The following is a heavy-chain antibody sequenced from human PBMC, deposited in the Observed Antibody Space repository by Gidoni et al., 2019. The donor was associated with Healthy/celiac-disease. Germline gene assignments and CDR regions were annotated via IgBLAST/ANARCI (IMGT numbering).Heavy chain of an antibody. Sequence: QMQLVQSGPEVKKPGTSVKVSCKASGFTFTSSAVQWVRQARGQRLEWIGWIVVGSGNTNYAQKFQERVTITRDMSTSTAYMELSSLRSEDTAVYYCAAQWEFGSGYHDYWGQGTLVTVSS. CDR3: AAQWEFGSGYHDY. D-gene: IGHD3-22*01. CDR2: IVVGSGNT. CDR1: GFTFTSSA. J-gene: IGHJ4*02. V-gene: IGHV1-58*01.